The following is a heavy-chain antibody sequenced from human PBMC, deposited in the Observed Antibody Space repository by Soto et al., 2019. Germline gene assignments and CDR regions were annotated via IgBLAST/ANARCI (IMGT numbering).Heavy chain of an antibody. CDR3: ARDWSRYFDSSGLMWFY. D-gene: IGHD3-22*01. CDR1: GYTFNYYG. V-gene: IGHV1-18*04. J-gene: IGHJ4*02. CDR2: ISAHNGDT. Sequence: ASVKVYWKASGYTFNYYGISWVRQAPGQGLEWVGWISAHNGDTKYAQNLQGRLTLTTDTSTSTAYMELTSLTSDDTAVYYCARDWSRYFDSSGLMWFYWGQGTLVTVSS.